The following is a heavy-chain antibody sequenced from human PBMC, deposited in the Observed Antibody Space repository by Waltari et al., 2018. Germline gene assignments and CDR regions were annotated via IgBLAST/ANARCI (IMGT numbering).Heavy chain of an antibody. Sequence: QVQLVESGGGVVQPGRSLRLSCAASGFTFSSYGMHWVRQAPGKGLEWVAVIWYDGSNKYYADSGKGRFTIARDNSKNTLYLQMNSLRAEDTAVYYWARVPEMATTRGAFDIWGQGTMVTVSS. D-gene: IGHD5-12*01. CDR3: ARVPEMATTRGAFDI. V-gene: IGHV3-33*01. CDR1: GFTFSSYG. CDR2: IWYDGSNK. J-gene: IGHJ3*02.